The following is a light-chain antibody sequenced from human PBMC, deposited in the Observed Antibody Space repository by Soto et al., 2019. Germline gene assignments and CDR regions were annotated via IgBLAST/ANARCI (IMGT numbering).Light chain of an antibody. CDR2: EVS. J-gene: IGLJ2*01. Sequence: QSALTQPPSASGSPGQSVTISCTGTSSDVGGYNYVSWYQQHPGKAPKLMIYEVSKRPSGVPDRFSGSKSGNTASLTDSGLQAEDEADYYCSSYAGSLVVFGGGTKLTVL. CDR3: SSYAGSLVV. CDR1: SSDVGGYNY. V-gene: IGLV2-8*01.